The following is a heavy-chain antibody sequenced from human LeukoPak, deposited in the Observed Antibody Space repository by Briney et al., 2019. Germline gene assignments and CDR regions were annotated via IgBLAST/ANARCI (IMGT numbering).Heavy chain of an antibody. V-gene: IGHV3-23*01. Sequence: GGSLRLSCAASGFTFSSYAMSWVRQAPGKGLGWVSAISGSGGSTYYADSVKGRFTISRDNSKNTLYLQMNSLRAEDTAVYYCAKALIYDSSGYYYWGQGTLVTVSS. CDR3: AKALIYDSSGYYY. J-gene: IGHJ4*02. CDR1: GFTFSSYA. CDR2: ISGSGGST. D-gene: IGHD3-22*01.